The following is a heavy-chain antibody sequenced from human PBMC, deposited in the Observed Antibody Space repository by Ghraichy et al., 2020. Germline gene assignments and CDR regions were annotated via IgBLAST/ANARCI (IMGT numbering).Heavy chain of an antibody. V-gene: IGHV4-39*01. CDR2: IYYSGST. CDR1: GGSISSSYYY. J-gene: IGHJ4*02. CDR3: ATDYYDSSGYPY. D-gene: IGHD3-22*01. Sequence: SQTLSLTCTVSGGSISSSYYYWSWMRQSPRKGLEWIVSIYYSGSTHYNPSLKSRVTISVDTSEYQFSLRPSSVPAADTAVYSCATDYYDSSGYPYWGQGTLVTVSS.